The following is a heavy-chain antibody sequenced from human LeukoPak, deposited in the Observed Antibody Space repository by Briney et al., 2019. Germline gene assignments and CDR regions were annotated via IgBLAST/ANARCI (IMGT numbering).Heavy chain of an antibody. CDR1: GASFSGYY. V-gene: IGHV4-34*01. CDR2: INHSGST. J-gene: IGHJ3*02. CDR3: ARGSLVYDFWSGYYAMNAFDI. D-gene: IGHD3-3*01. Sequence: SETLSLTCAVYGASFSGYYWSWIRQPPGKGLEWIGEINHSGSTNYNPSLKSRVTISVDTSKNQFSLKLSSVTAADTAVYYCARGSLVYDFWSGYYAMNAFDIWGQGTMVTVSS.